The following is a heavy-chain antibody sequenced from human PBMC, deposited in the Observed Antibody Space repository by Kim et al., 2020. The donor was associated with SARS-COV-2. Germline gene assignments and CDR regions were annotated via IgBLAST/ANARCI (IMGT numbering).Heavy chain of an antibody. CDR3: AKNGGVRKGKDYYYYGM. D-gene: IGHD3-16*01. J-gene: IGHJ6*01. Sequence: GGSLRLSCAASGFTFSSYGMHWVRQAPGKGLEWVAVIWYDGSNKYYADSVKGRFTISRDNSKNTLYLQMNSLRAEDTAVYNCAKNGGVRKGKDYYYYGM. CDR2: IWYDGSNK. CDR1: GFTFSSYG. V-gene: IGHV3-33*06.